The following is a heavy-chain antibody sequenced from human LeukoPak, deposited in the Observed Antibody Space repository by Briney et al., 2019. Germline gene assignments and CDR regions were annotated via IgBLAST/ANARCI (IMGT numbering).Heavy chain of an antibody. D-gene: IGHD2-15*01. CDR1: GGPISSHY. CDR3: ARGAGWWDY. Sequence: SETLSLTCTVSGGPISSHYLSWIRQPPGEGLEWIGYISYSGRINYSPSLKCRVTLSLDTSKNQFSLTLTSVTAAETAVYYCARGAGWWDYWGEGTLVTVSS. J-gene: IGHJ4*02. CDR2: ISYSGRI. V-gene: IGHV4-59*11.